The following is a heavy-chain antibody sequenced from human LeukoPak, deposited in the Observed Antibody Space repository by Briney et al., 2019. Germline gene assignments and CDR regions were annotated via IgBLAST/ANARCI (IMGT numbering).Heavy chain of an antibody. CDR2: IYYSGST. J-gene: IGHJ6*03. CDR1: GGSISSSSYY. V-gene: IGHV4-39*07. CDR3: ARKAYYYYYYMDV. Sequence: SETLSLTCTVSGGSISSSSYYWGWIRQPPGKGLEWIGSIYYSGSTYYNPSLKSRVTISVDTSKNQFSLKLSSVTAADTAVYYCARKAYYYYYYMDVWGKGTTVTISS.